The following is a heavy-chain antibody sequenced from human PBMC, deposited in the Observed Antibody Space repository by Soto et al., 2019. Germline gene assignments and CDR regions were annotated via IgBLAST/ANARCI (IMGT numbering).Heavy chain of an antibody. J-gene: IGHJ4*02. Sequence: GSLRLSCAASGFTFSSYAMSWVRQAPGKGLEWVSAISGSGGSTYYADSVKGRFTISRDNSKNTLYLQMNSLRAEDTAVYYCAKDRTSGYDLVGAYPFDDWGQGTRVTVSS. CDR1: GFTFSSYA. CDR3: AKDRTSGYDLVGAYPFDD. CDR2: ISGSGGST. V-gene: IGHV3-23*01. D-gene: IGHD5-12*01.